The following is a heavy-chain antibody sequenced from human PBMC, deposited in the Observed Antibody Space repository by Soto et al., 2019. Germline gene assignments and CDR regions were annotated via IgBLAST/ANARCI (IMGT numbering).Heavy chain of an antibody. D-gene: IGHD4-17*01. Sequence: ASVKVSCKASGYTFTSYGISWVRQAPGQGLEWMGWISAYNGNTNYAQKLQGRVTMTTDTSTSTAYMELRSLRSDDTAVYYCARVEYGDYSSWYYYYGMDVWGQGTTVTVSS. CDR1: GYTFTSYG. V-gene: IGHV1-18*01. J-gene: IGHJ6*02. CDR2: ISAYNGNT. CDR3: ARVEYGDYSSWYYYYGMDV.